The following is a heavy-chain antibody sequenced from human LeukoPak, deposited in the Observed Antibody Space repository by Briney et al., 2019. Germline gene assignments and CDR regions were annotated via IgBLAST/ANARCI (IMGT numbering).Heavy chain of an antibody. CDR1: GGSFSGYY. Sequence: SSETLSLTCPVYGGSFSGYYWSWIRQPPGKGLEWIGEINHSGSTNYNPSLKSRVTISVDTSKNQFSLKLSSVTAADTAVYYCARGGVPYRKFDYWGQGTLVTVSS. J-gene: IGHJ4*02. CDR3: ARGGVPYRKFDY. V-gene: IGHV4-34*01. D-gene: IGHD3-3*01. CDR2: INHSGST.